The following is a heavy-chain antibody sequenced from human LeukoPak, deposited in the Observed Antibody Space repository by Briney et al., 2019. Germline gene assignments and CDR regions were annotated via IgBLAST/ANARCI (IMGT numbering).Heavy chain of an antibody. CDR1: GFTFSSYS. CDR3: ARDPYGDYNLDY. Sequence: GGSLRPSCAASGFTFSSYSMNWVRQAPGKGLEWVSSISSSSSYIYYADSVKGRFTISRDNAKNSLYLQMNSLRAEDTAVYYCARDPYGDYNLDYWGQGTLVTVSS. CDR2: ISSSSSYI. D-gene: IGHD4-17*01. J-gene: IGHJ4*02. V-gene: IGHV3-21*01.